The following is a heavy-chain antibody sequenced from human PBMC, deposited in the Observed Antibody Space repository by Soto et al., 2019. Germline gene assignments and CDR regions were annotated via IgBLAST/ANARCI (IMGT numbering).Heavy chain of an antibody. Sequence: GASVKVSCKASGYTFNNYGITWVRQAPGQGLEWLGWISVYNGNKNYAKKVQGRVSMTADTSTSTAHMELRSLQSDDTAVYFCARVAIPLIRGLKVDFYSMDVWGQGTTVTVSS. CDR1: GYTFNNYG. CDR3: ARVAIPLIRGLKVDFYSMDV. D-gene: IGHD3-10*01. J-gene: IGHJ6*02. V-gene: IGHV1-18*01. CDR2: ISVYNGNK.